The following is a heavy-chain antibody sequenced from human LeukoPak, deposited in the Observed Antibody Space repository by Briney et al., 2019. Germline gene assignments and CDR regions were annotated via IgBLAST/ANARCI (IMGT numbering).Heavy chain of an antibody. J-gene: IGHJ6*03. D-gene: IGHD2-2*01. Sequence: PSETLSLTCTASGGSISSYYWSWIRQPPGKGLEWIGYIYYSGSTNYNPSLKSRVTISVDTSKNQFSLKLSSVTAADTAVYYCARSGDIVVVPAALPYYYYYMDVWGKGTTVTVSS. CDR1: GGSISSYY. CDR3: ARSGDIVVVPAALPYYYYYMDV. V-gene: IGHV4-59*01. CDR2: IYYSGST.